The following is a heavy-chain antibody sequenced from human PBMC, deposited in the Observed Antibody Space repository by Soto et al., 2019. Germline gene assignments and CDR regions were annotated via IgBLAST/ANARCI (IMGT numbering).Heavy chain of an antibody. Sequence: GGSLRLSCAASGFTFSSYGMHWVRQAPGKGLEWVAVIWYDGSNKYYADSVKGRFTISRDNSKNTLYLQMNSLRAEDTAVYYCARDVLGSTKNTFDYWGQGTLVTVSS. CDR3: ARDVLGSTKNTFDY. J-gene: IGHJ4*02. CDR2: IWYDGSNK. V-gene: IGHV3-33*01. CDR1: GFTFSSYG. D-gene: IGHD3-16*01.